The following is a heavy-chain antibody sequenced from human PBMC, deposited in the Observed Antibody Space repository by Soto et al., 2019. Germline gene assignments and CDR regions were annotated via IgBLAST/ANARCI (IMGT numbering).Heavy chain of an antibody. V-gene: IGHV3-30-3*01. J-gene: IGHJ5*02. CDR3: ARDHVIYCSGGSCYCDH. Sequence: PGGSLRLSCAASGFTFSRYALHWVRQAPGKGPEWLAVISYDGGSKYYADSVKGRFTISRENSENTLFLQMNNLRVEDTALYFCARDHVIYCSGGSCYCDHWGQGTLVTVSS. D-gene: IGHD2-15*01. CDR2: ISYDGGSK. CDR1: GFTFSRYA.